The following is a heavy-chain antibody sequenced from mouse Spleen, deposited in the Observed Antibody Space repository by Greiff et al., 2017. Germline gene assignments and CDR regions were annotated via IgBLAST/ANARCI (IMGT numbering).Heavy chain of an antibody. CDR2: IDPSDSYT. J-gene: IGHJ2*01. CDR1: GYTFTSYW. CDR3: ARSGGNYAFDY. D-gene: IGHD2-1*01. Sequence: QVQLKQPGAELVKPGASVKLSCKASGYTFTSYWMQWVKQRPGQGLEWIGEIDPSDSYTNYNQKFKGKAKLTVDTSSSTAYMQLSSLTSEDSAVYYCARSGGNYAFDYWGQGTTLTVSS. V-gene: IGHV1-50*01.